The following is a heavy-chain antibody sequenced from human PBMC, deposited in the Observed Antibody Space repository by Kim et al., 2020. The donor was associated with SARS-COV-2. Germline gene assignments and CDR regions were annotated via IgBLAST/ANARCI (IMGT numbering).Heavy chain of an antibody. J-gene: IGHJ6*02. CDR1: GSTFSSYG. Sequence: GGSLRLSCAASGSTFSSYGMHWVRQAPGKGLEWVAVISYDGSNKYYADSVKGRFTISRDNSKNTLYLQMNSLRAEDTAVYYCAKEFVATVREVSYYYGMDVWGQGTTVTVSS. V-gene: IGHV3-30*18. D-gene: IGHD1-26*01. CDR3: AKEFVATVREVSYYYGMDV. CDR2: ISYDGSNK.